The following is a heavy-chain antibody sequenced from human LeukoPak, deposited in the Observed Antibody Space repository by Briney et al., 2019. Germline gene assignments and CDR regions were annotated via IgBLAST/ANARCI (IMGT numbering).Heavy chain of an antibody. V-gene: IGHV3-48*04. CDR3: ARIEIAAHFIDY. CDR2: ISSSGSSPI. Sequence: GGSLRLSCAASGFTFGSYWMHWVRQAPGKGLEWVSYISSSGSSPIYYADSVKGRFTISRDNAKDSLYLQMNSLRAEDTAVYYCARIEIAAHFIDYWGQGTLVTVSS. CDR1: GFTFGSYW. J-gene: IGHJ4*02. D-gene: IGHD6-13*01.